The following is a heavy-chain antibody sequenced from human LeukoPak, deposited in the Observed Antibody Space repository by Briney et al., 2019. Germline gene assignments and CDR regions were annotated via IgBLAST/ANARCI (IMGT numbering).Heavy chain of an antibody. V-gene: IGHV1-69*13. J-gene: IGHJ4*02. CDR2: IIPIFGTA. Sequence: SVKVSCKASRGTFSSYAISWVRQAPGQGLEWVGGIIPIFGTANYAQKFQGRVTITADESTSTAYMELSSLRSEDTAVYYCASLGGYYDILTGSLTYYFDYWGQGTLVTVSS. CDR1: RGTFSSYA. D-gene: IGHD3-9*01. CDR3: ASLGGYYDILTGSLTYYFDY.